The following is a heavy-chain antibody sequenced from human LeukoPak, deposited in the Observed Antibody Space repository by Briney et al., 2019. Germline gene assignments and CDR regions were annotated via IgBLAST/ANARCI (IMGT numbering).Heavy chain of an antibody. CDR2: ISGSGGST. Sequence: GGSLRLSCAASGFTFSSSWMSWVRQAPGKGLEWVSAISGSGGSTYYADSVKGRFTISRDNSKNTLYLQMNSLRSEDTAVYYCARDSNEWNWFDPWGQGTLVTVSS. CDR1: GFTFSSSW. D-gene: IGHD2-8*01. CDR3: ARDSNEWNWFDP. J-gene: IGHJ5*02. V-gene: IGHV3-23*01.